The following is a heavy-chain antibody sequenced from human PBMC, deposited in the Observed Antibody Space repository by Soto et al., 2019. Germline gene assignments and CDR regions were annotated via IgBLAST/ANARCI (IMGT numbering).Heavy chain of an antibody. Sequence: ASVKVSCKASGYTFTSYAMHWVRQAPGQRLEWMGWINAGNGNTKYSQKFQGRVTITRDTSASTAYMELSSLRSEDTAVYYCARDYDILTGYGDLDYWGRGTLVTVSS. CDR3: ARDYDILTGYGDLDY. D-gene: IGHD3-9*01. J-gene: IGHJ4*02. CDR1: GYTFTSYA. V-gene: IGHV1-3*01. CDR2: INAGNGNT.